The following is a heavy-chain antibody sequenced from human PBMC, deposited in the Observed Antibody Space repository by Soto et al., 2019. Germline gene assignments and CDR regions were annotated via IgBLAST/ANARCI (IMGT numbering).Heavy chain of an antibody. CDR3: ARILIAAAGMGYYYGMDV. V-gene: IGHV2-70*11. CDR1: GFSLSTSGMC. J-gene: IGHJ6*02. D-gene: IGHD6-13*01. CDR2: IDWDDDK. Sequence: SGPTLVNPTQTLTLTCTFSGFSLSTSGMCVSWIRQPPGKALEWLARIDWDDDKYYSTSLKTRLTISKDTSKNQVVLTMTNMDPVDTATYYCARILIAAAGMGYYYGMDVWGQGTTVTVSS.